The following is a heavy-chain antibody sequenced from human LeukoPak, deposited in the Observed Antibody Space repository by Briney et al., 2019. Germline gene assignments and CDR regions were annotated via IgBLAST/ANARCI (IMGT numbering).Heavy chain of an antibody. CDR2: ISGSGGST. J-gene: IGHJ4*02. Sequence: GGSLRLSCAASGFTFSSYAMSWVCQAPGQGLEWVSAISGSGGSTYYADSVKGRFTISRDNSKNTLYLQMNSLRAEDTAVYYCAKAMLRSPPFDYWGQGTLVTVSS. CDR1: GFTFSSYA. D-gene: IGHD2-8*01. V-gene: IGHV3-23*01. CDR3: AKAMLRSPPFDY.